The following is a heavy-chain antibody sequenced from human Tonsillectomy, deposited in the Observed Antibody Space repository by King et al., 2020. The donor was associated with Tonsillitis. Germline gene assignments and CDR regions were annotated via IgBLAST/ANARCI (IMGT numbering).Heavy chain of an antibody. D-gene: IGHD3-9*01. CDR3: ARPRTFRDFAAGVYDMDV. CDR1: GFMFSNYA. Sequence: QVQLVESGGGVVQPGRSLRLSCAASGFMFSNYALHWVRQAPGKGLEWVALISFDGSDKNYGASVKGRFTISRDNSNNLLHLLMYNVRSDDTAVYYCARPRTFRDFAAGVYDMDVWGRGTTVTVSS. V-gene: IGHV3-30*03. J-gene: IGHJ6*02. CDR2: ISFDGSDK.